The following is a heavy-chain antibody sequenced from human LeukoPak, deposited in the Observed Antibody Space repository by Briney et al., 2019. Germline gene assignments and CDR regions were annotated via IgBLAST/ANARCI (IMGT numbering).Heavy chain of an antibody. D-gene: IGHD3-22*01. Sequence: SETLSPTCTVSGGSISSYYWSWIRQPPGKGLEWIGYIYYSGSTNYNPSLKSRVTISVDTSKNQFSLKLSSVTAADTAVYYCASSYYYDSSGYTYWGQGTLVTVSS. CDR1: GGSISSYY. CDR2: IYYSGST. CDR3: ASSYYYDSSGYTY. V-gene: IGHV4-59*08. J-gene: IGHJ4*02.